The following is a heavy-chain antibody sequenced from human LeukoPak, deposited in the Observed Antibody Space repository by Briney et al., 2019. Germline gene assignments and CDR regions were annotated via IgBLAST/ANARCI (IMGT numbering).Heavy chain of an antibody. V-gene: IGHV4-4*02. J-gene: IGHJ4*02. Sequence: SSETLSLTCAVSGGSISSSHWWSWVRQPPGKGLEWIGEIYHSGSTNYNPSLKSRVTISVDESQNQFSLQLSSVTAADTAVYYCARVGVGSYNFDYWGQGTLVTVSS. CDR2: IYHSGST. CDR3: ARVGVGSYNFDY. D-gene: IGHD3-3*01. CDR1: GGSISSSHW.